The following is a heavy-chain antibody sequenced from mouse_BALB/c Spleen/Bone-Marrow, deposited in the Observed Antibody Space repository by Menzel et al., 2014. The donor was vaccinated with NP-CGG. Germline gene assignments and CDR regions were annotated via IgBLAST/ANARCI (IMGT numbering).Heavy chain of an antibody. CDR2: INPDSSPI. CDR1: GFDFSRYW. CDR3: ARLGYGNSLAMDH. Sequence: EVKLVESGRGLVQPGGSLKLSCAASGFDFSRYWMSWVRQAPGKGLEWIGEINPDSSPINYTPSLRDKFIISRDSAKNTLYLQMSKVRSEDTALYYCARLGYGNSLAMDHWGQGTSVTVSS. D-gene: IGHD2-10*02. V-gene: IGHV4-1*02. J-gene: IGHJ4*01.